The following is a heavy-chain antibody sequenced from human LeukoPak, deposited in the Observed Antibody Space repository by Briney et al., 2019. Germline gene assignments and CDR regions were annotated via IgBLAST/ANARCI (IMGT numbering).Heavy chain of an antibody. CDR1: GFTFSTFP. CDR3: VDGDY. CDR2: ISPDGNNN. V-gene: IGHV3-30-3*01. Sequence: GGSLRLSCTASGFTFSTFPMHWVRQAPGKGLEWVAVISPDGNNNKYADSVKGRFTISRDNSKYTLYPQMSNLRLDDTAVYYCVDGDYWGQGTLVTVSS. J-gene: IGHJ4*02. D-gene: IGHD3/OR15-3a*01.